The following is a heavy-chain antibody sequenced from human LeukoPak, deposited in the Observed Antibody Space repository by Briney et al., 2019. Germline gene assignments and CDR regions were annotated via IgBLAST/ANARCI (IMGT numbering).Heavy chain of an antibody. Sequence: PGGSLRLSCAASGFTFSNYGMHWVRQAPGKGLEWVAGIWYDGSNKDYADSVKGRFTISRENSKNTLYLQMNSLRAEDTAVYYCAKGYYDSSAQGWYFQHWGQGTLVTVSS. J-gene: IGHJ1*01. CDR3: AKGYYDSSAQGWYFQH. CDR2: IWYDGSNK. CDR1: GFTFSNYG. D-gene: IGHD3-22*01. V-gene: IGHV3-33*06.